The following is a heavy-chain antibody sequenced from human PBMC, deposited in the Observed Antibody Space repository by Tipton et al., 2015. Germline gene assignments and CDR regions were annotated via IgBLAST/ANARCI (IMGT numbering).Heavy chain of an antibody. V-gene: IGHV4-31*03. CDR3: ASHYSTVTIPYYYYGMDV. CDR2: IYNTGST. J-gene: IGHJ6*02. CDR1: SGSISSGGYY. D-gene: IGHD4-17*01. Sequence: TLSLTCTVSSGSISSGGYYWSWIRQHPGKGLEWIGYIYNTGSTYYNPSLKSRLTISVDTSKNQFSLKLSSVSAADTAVYYCASHYSTVTIPYYYYGMDVWGQGTTVTVSS.